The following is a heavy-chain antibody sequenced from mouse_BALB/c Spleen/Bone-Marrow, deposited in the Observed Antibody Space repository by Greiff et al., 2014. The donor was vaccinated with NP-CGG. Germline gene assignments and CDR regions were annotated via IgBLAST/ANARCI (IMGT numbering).Heavy chain of an antibody. V-gene: IGHV14-3*02. CDR1: GFNIKDTY. CDR2: IDPANGNT. CDR3: ARYYYGSSLFDY. D-gene: IGHD1-1*01. J-gene: IGHJ2*01. Sequence: DVKLVESGAELVKTGASVKLSCTASGFNIKDTYMHWVKQRPEQGLEWIGRIDPANGNTKYDPKFQGKATITADTSSNTAYLQLSSLTSEDAAVYYCARYYYGSSLFDYWGQGTTLTVSS.